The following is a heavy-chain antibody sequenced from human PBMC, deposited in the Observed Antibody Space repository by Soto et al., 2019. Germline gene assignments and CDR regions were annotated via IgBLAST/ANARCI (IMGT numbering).Heavy chain of an antibody. CDR3: TTRTGTA. V-gene: IGHV3-15*01. CDR2: IRTKTDGGAA. J-gene: IGHJ5*02. CDR1: GFTFSNVW. Sequence: EVQLVESGGGLVKPGGSLRLSCAASGFTFSNVWMSWVRQAPGKGLEWVGRIRTKTDGGAADYAAPLNARFIVSRDDSKNTLFLQMNSLKTEDTAVYYCTTRTGTAWGQRTLVTVSS.